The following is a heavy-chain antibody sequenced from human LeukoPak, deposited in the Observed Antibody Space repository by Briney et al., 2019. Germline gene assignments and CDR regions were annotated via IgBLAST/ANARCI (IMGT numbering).Heavy chain of an antibody. V-gene: IGHV3-48*02. CDR2: ISSSSSTI. CDR3: ARDHCSSTSCYYYYYGMDV. Sequence: GGSLRLSCAASGFTFSSYSMNWVRQAPGKGLKWVSYISSSSSTIYYADSVKGRFTISRDNAKNSLYLQMNSLRDEDTAVYYCARDHCSSTSCYYYYYGMDVWGQGTTVTVSS. D-gene: IGHD2-2*01. J-gene: IGHJ6*02. CDR1: GFTFSSYS.